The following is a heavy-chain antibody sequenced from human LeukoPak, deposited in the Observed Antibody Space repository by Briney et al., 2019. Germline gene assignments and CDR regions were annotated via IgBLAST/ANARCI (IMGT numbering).Heavy chain of an antibody. CDR2: IKQDGSEK. Sequence: GGSLRLSCAASGFTFTIYWMNWVRQAPGKGLEWVANIKQDGSEKYYVGSVKGRFTISRDNARESLYLQMNSLRAEDTAGYYCARERYYDSSGYYPYYFDYWGQGTLVTVSS. J-gene: IGHJ4*02. CDR1: GFTFTIYW. D-gene: IGHD3-22*01. V-gene: IGHV3-7*03. CDR3: ARERYYDSSGYYPYYFDY.